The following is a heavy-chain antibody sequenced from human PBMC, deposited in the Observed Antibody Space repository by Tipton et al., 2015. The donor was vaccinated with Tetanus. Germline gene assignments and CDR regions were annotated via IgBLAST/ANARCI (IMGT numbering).Heavy chain of an antibody. CDR1: GVTLRRYA. J-gene: IGHJ4*02. D-gene: IGHD1-7*01. CDR3: VRGPPPESDWIYPIDF. Sequence: QLVQSGAEVKKPGSSVKISCKASGVTLRRYALNWARQATGQGLEGMGCMTPKNGDTGDAQNFQGRLTMTMNTSISTGYMELSSLRSEDAAVYYCVRGPPPESDWIYPIDFWGQGTLVTVSS. V-gene: IGHV1-8*01. CDR2: MTPKNGDT.